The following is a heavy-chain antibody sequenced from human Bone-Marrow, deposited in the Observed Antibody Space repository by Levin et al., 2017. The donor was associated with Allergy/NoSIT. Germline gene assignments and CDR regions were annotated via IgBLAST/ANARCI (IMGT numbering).Heavy chain of an antibody. CDR1: GYTFSNYG. CDR2: ISIYNGNA. CDR3: ARARSMSGPFDY. V-gene: IGHV1-18*04. Sequence: ASVKVSCKTGGYTFSNYGLGWVRQAPGQGLEWVGWISIYNGNALYAQNYKGRVTLTRETSATTAFMELRNLTSGDTAVYYCARARSMSGPFDYWGQGTLVTVSP. D-gene: IGHD6-6*01. J-gene: IGHJ4*02.